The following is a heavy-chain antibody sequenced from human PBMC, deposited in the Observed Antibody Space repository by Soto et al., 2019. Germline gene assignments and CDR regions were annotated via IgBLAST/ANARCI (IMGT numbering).Heavy chain of an antibody. J-gene: IGHJ6*02. V-gene: IGHV6-1*01. CDR2: TYYRSKWNY. CDR1: GDSVSANNAA. CDR3: VRQPLANLALYGMDV. D-gene: IGHD6-6*01. Sequence: SQTLSLTCAISGDSVSANNAAWNWIRQSPSRGLEWLGRTYYRSKWNYDYAESVKSRLTITPDTSNNQFSLQLNSVTPEDAAVYYCVRQPLANLALYGMDVWRQGTTVTVSS.